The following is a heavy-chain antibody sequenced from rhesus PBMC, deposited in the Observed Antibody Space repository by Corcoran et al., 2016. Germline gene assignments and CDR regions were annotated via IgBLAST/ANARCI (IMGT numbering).Heavy chain of an antibody. CDR3: GRRGNSGWSVFDY. CDR1: GYSLSSGYG. Sequence: QVQLQESGPGLVKPSATLSLTCAVSGYSLSSGYGWRWIRQPPGRGLEWSGDIGGSSGSTNYNPSLKSRVTISKDTSKNQFSLKLCSVTAADTAVYYCGRRGNSGWSVFDYWGQGVLVTVSS. D-gene: IGHD6S26*01. CDR2: IGGSSGST. V-gene: IGHV4-127*01. J-gene: IGHJ4*01.